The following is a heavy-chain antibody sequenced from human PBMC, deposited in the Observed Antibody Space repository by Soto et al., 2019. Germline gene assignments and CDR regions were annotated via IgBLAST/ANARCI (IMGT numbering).Heavy chain of an antibody. CDR1: AYTFTIYN. Sequence: PSGKVSCKASAYTFTIYNLHLVRQAPGQGLEWMGIINPSGGSTSYAQKFQGRVTMTRDTSTSTVYMELSSLRSEDTAVYYCASRYDFWSGDYGMDVWGQGTTVTVS. J-gene: IGHJ6*02. V-gene: IGHV1-46*01. CDR2: INPSGGST. CDR3: ASRYDFWSGDYGMDV. D-gene: IGHD3-3*01.